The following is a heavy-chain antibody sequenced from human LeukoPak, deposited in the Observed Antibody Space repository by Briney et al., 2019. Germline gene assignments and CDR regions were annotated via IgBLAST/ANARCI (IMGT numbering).Heavy chain of an antibody. V-gene: IGHV3-23*01. CDR1: GFTFSSYA. Sequence: GGSLRLSCAASGFTFSSYAMSWVRQAPGKGLEWVSAISGSGGSTYYADSVKGRFTISRDNSKNTLYLQMNSLRAEDTAVYYCAKEGVDCSSTSCYSYYYYYMDVWGKGTTVTVSS. J-gene: IGHJ6*03. CDR3: AKEGVDCSSTSCYSYYYYYMDV. D-gene: IGHD2-2*01. CDR2: ISGSGGST.